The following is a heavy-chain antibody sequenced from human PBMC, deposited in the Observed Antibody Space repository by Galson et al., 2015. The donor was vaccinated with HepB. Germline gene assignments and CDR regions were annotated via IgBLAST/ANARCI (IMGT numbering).Heavy chain of an antibody. CDR3: ARAKTRGSLIMITFGGVIYYFDY. D-gene: IGHD3-16*02. CDR1: GSTFTSYD. J-gene: IGHJ4*02. Sequence: SVKVSCKASGSTFTSYDINWVRQATGQGLEWMGWMNPNSGNTGYAQKFQGRVTMTRNTSISTAYMELSSLRSEDTAVYYCARAKTRGSLIMITFGGVIYYFDYWGQGTLVTVSS. CDR2: MNPNSGNT. V-gene: IGHV1-8*01.